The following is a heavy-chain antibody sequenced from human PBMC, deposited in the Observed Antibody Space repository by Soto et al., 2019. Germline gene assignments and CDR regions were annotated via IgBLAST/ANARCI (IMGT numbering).Heavy chain of an antibody. CDR3: ARRSGSSWGGYGMDV. D-gene: IGHD6-6*01. CDR1: GYSFTSYW. J-gene: IGHJ6*02. Sequence: RGESLKISCKGSGYSFTSYWISWVRQMPGKGLEWMGRIDPSDSYTNYSPSFQGHVTISADKSISTAYLQWSSLKASDTAMYYCARRSGSSWGGYGMDVWGQGTTVTVSS. CDR2: IDPSDSYT. V-gene: IGHV5-10-1*01.